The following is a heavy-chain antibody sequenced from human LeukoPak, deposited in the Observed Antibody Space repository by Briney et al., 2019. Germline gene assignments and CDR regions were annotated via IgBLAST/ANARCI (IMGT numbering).Heavy chain of an antibody. CDR3: AYCLTATAIRDWFDP. CDR2: IYGDDAK. J-gene: IGHJ5*02. D-gene: IGHD2-15*01. CDR1: GFSLSTSAVG. Sequence: SGPTLVNPTRTLTLTCTFSGFSLSTSAVGVGWIRQPPGKAPEWLAVIYGDDAKHYSPSLKSRLIITKDTSKNQVVLIMTNMDPIDTGTYYCAYCLTATAIRDWFDPWGQGTLVTVSS. V-gene: IGHV2-5*02.